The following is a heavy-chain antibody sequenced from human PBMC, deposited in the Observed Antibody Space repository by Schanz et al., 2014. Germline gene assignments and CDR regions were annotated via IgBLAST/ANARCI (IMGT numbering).Heavy chain of an antibody. V-gene: IGHV1-18*01. CDR3: TRGGYSYALSAFDI. CDR2: ISAYNGDT. J-gene: IGHJ3*02. Sequence: QVHLVQSGAEVKKPGASVKVSCKASGYTFTSYGIKWVRQAPGQGLEWMGWISAYNGDTNYALKLQGRVTMTTDTSTGTAYMELRSLRSDDTALYYCTRGGYSYALSAFDIWGQGTMVTVSS. CDR1: GYTFTSYG. D-gene: IGHD5-18*01.